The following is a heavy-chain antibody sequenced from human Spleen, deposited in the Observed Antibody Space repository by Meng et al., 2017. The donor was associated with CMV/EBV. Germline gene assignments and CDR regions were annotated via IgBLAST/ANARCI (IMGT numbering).Heavy chain of an antibody. D-gene: IGHD3-3*01. V-gene: IGHV3-11*01. J-gene: IGHJ6*02. CDR3: ARSNYYYDFWSGYSYYYGMDV. CDR1: GFTFSDYY. CDR2: ISSSGSTI. Sequence: GGSLRLSCAASGFTFSDYYMSWIRQAPGKGLEWVSYISSSGSTISYADSVKGRFTISRDNAKNSLYLQMNSLRAEDTAVYYCARSNYYYDFWSGYSYYYGMDVWGQGTTVTVSS.